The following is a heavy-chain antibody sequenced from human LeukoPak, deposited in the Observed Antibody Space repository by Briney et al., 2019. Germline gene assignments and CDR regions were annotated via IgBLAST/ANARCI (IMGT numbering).Heavy chain of an antibody. CDR1: GGSISSYY. CDR2: IYTSGST. CDR3: ATSGIAVAGTRGWFDP. J-gene: IGHJ5*02. D-gene: IGHD6-19*01. Sequence: PSETLSLTCTVSGGSISSYYWSWIRQPAGKGLEWIGRIYTSGSTNYNPSLKSRVTMSVDTSKNQFSLKLSSVTAADTAVYYCATSGIAVAGTRGWFDPWGQGTLVTVSS. V-gene: IGHV4-4*07.